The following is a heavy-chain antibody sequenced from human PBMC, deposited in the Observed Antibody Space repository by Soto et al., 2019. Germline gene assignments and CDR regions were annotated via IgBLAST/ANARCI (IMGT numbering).Heavy chain of an antibody. CDR3: ARHGFQSTYYYDSSGSAKGDYYYYNGMDV. Sequence: PGESLKISCTGSGYSFSTYWIAWVRQMPGKGLEWMGRIDPSDSYTNYSPSFQGHVTISADKSISTAYLQWSSLKASDTAMYYCARHGFQSTYYYDSSGSAKGDYYYYNGMDVWGQGTTVTVSS. CDR1: GYSFSTYW. CDR2: IDPSDSYT. D-gene: IGHD3-22*01. J-gene: IGHJ6*02. V-gene: IGHV5-10-1*01.